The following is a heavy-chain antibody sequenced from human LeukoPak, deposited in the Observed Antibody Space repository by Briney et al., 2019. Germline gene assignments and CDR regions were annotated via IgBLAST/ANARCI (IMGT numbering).Heavy chain of an antibody. CDR1: GFTFSSYS. J-gene: IGHJ4*02. V-gene: IGHV3-48*01. Sequence: GGSLRLSCAASGFTFSSYSMNWVRQAPGKGLEWVSFISSSSSTIYYADSVKGRFTISRDNAKNSLYLQMNSLRAEDTAVYYCARDSKPWNDLPYFDYWGQGTLVTVSS. CDR2: ISSSSSTI. CDR3: ARDSKPWNDLPYFDY. D-gene: IGHD1-1*01.